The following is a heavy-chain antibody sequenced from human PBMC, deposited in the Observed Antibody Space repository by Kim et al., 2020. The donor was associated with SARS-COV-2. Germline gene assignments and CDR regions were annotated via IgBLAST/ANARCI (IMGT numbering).Heavy chain of an antibody. Sequence: NYNPSLESRVTISVDTSKNQFSLKLSSVTAADTAVYYCARDSSQWLVYFDYWGQGTLVTVSS. V-gene: IGHV4-34*01. CDR3: ARDSSQWLVYFDY. J-gene: IGHJ4*02. D-gene: IGHD6-19*01.